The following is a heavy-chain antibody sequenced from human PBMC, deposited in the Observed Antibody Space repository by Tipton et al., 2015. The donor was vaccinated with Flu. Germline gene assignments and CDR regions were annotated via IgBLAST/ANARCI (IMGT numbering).Heavy chain of an antibody. D-gene: IGHD4-11*01. CDR1: GGSISSGGAY. J-gene: IGHJ5*02. V-gene: IGHV4-39*07. CDR3: ARRDYINYVSDPKNWFDP. Sequence: TLSLTCSVSGGSISSGGAYWSWFRQLPGNGLEWIGTVSRTGSTIYNPSLKSRVTISIDTSKNQFSLKMKSVTATDMAVYYCARRDYINYVSDPKNWFDPWGQGTLVTVSS. CDR2: VSRTGST.